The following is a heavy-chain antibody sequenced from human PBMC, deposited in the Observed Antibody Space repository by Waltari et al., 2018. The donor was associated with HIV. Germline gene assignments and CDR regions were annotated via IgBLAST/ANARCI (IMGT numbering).Heavy chain of an antibody. J-gene: IGHJ4*02. Sequence: VTTGGKLIQPGGSLRLSCGASGFTFTSYWMSWVRQAPGKGLEWVANIKQDGSEKYYVDSMKGRFTISRDNAKNSLYLQMNSLRAEDTAVYYCARVRGYSCWDWGQGTLVTVSS. CDR3: ARVRGYSCWD. D-gene: IGHD2-2*01. V-gene: IGHV3-7*01. CDR1: GFTFTSYW. CDR2: IKQDGSEK.